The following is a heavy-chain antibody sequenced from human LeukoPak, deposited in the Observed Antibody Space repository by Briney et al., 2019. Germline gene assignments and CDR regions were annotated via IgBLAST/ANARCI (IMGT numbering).Heavy chain of an antibody. V-gene: IGHV3-64*04. D-gene: IGHD3-22*01. J-gene: IGHJ4*02. CDR3: AKDLRTGLVVIGFDY. CDR1: GFTFSNYA. CDR2: IGSNGGST. Sequence: GGSLRLSCAASGFTFSNYAMHWVRQAPGKGLEHVSAIGSNGGSTYYADSVKGRFTISRDNSKNTLYLQMNSLRAEDTAVYYCAKDLRTGLVVIGFDYWGQGTLVTVSS.